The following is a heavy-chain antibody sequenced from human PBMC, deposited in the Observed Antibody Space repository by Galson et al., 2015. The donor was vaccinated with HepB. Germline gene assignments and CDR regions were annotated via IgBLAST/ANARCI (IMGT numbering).Heavy chain of an antibody. Sequence: SVKVSCKASGYTFTGYYMHWVRQAPGQGLEWMGWINPNSGGTNYAQKFQGRVTMTRDTSISTAYMELSRLRSDDTAVYYCATELERRVSFMVFDYWGQGTLVTVSS. V-gene: IGHV1-2*02. J-gene: IGHJ4*02. CDR2: INPNSGGT. CDR3: ATELERRVSFMVFDY. D-gene: IGHD1-1*01. CDR1: GYTFTGYY.